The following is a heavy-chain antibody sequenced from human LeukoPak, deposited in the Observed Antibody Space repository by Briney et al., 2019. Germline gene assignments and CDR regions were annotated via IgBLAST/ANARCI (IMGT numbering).Heavy chain of an antibody. J-gene: IGHJ3*02. Sequence: GXLXLSCAASGFTFSSYGMHWVRQAPGKGLEWVAVISYDGSNKYYADSVKGRFTISRDNSKNTLYLQMNSLRAEDTAVYYCAKDFGAAFDIWGQGTMVTVSS. CDR1: GFTFSSYG. CDR3: AKDFGAAFDI. CDR2: ISYDGSNK. D-gene: IGHD3-10*01. V-gene: IGHV3-30*18.